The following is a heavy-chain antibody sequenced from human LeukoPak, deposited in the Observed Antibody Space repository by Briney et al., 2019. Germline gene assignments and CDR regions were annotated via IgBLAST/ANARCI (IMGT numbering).Heavy chain of an antibody. Sequence: SETLSLTCTVSSGSISTSNYYWGWVRQPPGKALEWIGNIFYSGSTNYNPSLKSRVTISVDTSKNQFSLKLSSVTAADTAVYYCARATPHYYDSSGYYLYYYYYYMDVWGKGTTVTVSS. D-gene: IGHD3-22*01. V-gene: IGHV4-61*05. CDR3: ARATPHYYDSSGYYLYYYYYYMDV. CDR1: SGSISTSNYY. CDR2: IFYSGST. J-gene: IGHJ6*03.